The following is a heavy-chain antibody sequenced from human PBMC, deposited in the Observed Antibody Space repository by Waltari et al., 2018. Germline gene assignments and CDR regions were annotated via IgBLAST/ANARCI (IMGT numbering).Heavy chain of an antibody. J-gene: IGHJ4*01. Sequence: EVELVQSGAEVKKPGATVKLSCKASGYTFMDYFMHSVQQAPGKGLEWMGRIDPEDGETVYSEKFQGRVTITADTSTDTAYMELSSLTSGDTAVYYCAPLPGGSGQTFDYWGQGTLVTVSS. CDR3: APLPGGSGQTFDY. CDR1: GYTFMDYF. V-gene: IGHV1-69-2*01. D-gene: IGHD3-10*01. CDR2: IDPEDGET.